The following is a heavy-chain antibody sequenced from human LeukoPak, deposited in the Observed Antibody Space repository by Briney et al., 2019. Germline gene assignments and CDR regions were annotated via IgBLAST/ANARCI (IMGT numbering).Heavy chain of an antibody. CDR2: INHSGST. Sequence: PSETLSLTCAVYGGSFSGYYWSWIRQPPGKGLEWIGEINHSGSTNYNPSLKSRVTISVDTSKNQFSLKLSSVTAADTAVYYCARGPATDIVLMVYAMSRHFDYWGQGTLVTVSP. V-gene: IGHV4-34*01. D-gene: IGHD2-8*01. J-gene: IGHJ4*02. CDR3: ARGPATDIVLMVYAMSRHFDY. CDR1: GGSFSGYY.